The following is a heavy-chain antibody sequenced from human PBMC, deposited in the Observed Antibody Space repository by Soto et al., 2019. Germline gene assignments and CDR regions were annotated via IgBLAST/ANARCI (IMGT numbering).Heavy chain of an antibody. J-gene: IGHJ4*02. CDR2: ISPYNGNT. D-gene: IGHD5-18*01. Sequence: QVQLVQSGAEVKKPGASVKVSCKASDKTFLSYGISWVRQGPGQGLEWMGWISPYNGNTNYAQKPQGRVTKTTDPSTSTAYMELRSLRSDDTAVYYCATQIDTVMVFRDWGQGTLVTVSS. V-gene: IGHV1-18*01. CDR1: DKTFLSYG. CDR3: ATQIDTVMVFRD.